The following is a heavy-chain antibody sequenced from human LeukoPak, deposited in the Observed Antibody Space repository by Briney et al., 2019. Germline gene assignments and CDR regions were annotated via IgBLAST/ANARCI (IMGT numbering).Heavy chain of an antibody. J-gene: IGHJ4*02. CDR1: GGSFSRYY. CDR3: ARGLVLGFGESIPTFDY. CDR2: INHNGST. D-gene: IGHD3-10*01. Sequence: PSETLSLTCAVYGGSFSRYYWSWIRQPPGKGLEWIGEINHNGSTKYNPSLKSRVTISVDTSKNQFSLKLSSVTAADTAVYYCARGLVLGFGESIPTFDYWGQGTLVTVSS. V-gene: IGHV4-34*01.